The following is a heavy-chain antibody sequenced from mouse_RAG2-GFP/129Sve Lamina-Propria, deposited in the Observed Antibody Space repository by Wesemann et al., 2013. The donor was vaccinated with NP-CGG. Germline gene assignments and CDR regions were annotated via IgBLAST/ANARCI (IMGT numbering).Heavy chain of an antibody. CDR3: ASNGY. J-gene: IGHJ2*01. Sequence: EVQLQQSGAELVRPGASVKLSCTASGFNIKDYYMHWVKQRPEQGLEWIGRIDPANGNTKYAPKFQDKATITADTSSNTAYLQLSSLTSEDTAVYYCASNGYWGQGTTLTVSS. CDR2: IDPANGNT. CDR1: GFNIKDYY. V-gene: IGHV14-3*01.